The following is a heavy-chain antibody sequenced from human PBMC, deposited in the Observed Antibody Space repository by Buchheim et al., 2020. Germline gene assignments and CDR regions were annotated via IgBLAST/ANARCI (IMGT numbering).Heavy chain of an antibody. CDR2: IGSRSSYR. CDR1: GFTFRSYS. D-gene: IGHD1-7*01. V-gene: IGHV3-21*01. J-gene: IGHJ4*02. Sequence: EVQLVESGGGLVKPGGSLRLSCAASGFTFRSYSMNWVRQAPGKGLEWVSSIGSRSSYRYYADSVKCRFTISRDNAANSLYVQMNSLRAEDTAVYYCARANENYSGFDYWGQGTL. CDR3: ARANENYSGFDY.